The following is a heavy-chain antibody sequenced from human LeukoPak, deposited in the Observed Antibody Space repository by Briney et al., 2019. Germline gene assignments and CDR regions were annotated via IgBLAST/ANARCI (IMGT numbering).Heavy chain of an antibody. CDR3: AKLRDSYGHFDY. CDR2: ISWNSGSI. CDR1: GFTFDDYA. J-gene: IGHJ4*02. V-gene: IGHV3-9*01. D-gene: IGHD5-18*01. Sequence: GRSLRLSCAASGFTFDDYAMHWVRQAPGKGLEWVSGISWNSGSIGYADSVKGRFTISRDNAKNSLYLQMNSLRAEDTALYYCAKLRDSYGHFDYWGQGTLVTVSS.